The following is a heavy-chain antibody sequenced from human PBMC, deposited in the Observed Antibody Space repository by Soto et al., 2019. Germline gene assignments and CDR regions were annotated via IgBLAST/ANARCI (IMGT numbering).Heavy chain of an antibody. CDR1: GYSFAGYW. CDR3: ARLPGVRGVFDGFNV. J-gene: IGHJ3*01. CDR2: IYPGDSDT. V-gene: IGHV5-51*01. D-gene: IGHD3-10*01. Sequence: PGESLKISCKGSGYSFAGYWNGWVRQMPGKGLDWMGVIYPGDSDTRYSPSFHGQVTISADKSISTAYLQWSSLKASDTAMYFCARLPGVRGVFDGFNVWGQGTMVTVSS.